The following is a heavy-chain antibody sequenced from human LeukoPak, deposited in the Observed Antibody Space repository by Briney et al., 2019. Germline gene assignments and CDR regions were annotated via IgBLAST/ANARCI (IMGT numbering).Heavy chain of an antibody. D-gene: IGHD2-15*01. V-gene: IGHV4-4*07. CDR3: ARGGTTPYYFDD. J-gene: IGHJ4*02. CDR2: IYSNENT. CDR1: GGSITSYY. Sequence: PSETLSLTCTVSGGSITSYYWSWIRQPAGKGLEWIGRIYSNENTNYNPSLKSRVTMSVDTSKNQFSLKLSPVTAADTAVYYCARGGTTPYYFDDWGQGTLVTVSS.